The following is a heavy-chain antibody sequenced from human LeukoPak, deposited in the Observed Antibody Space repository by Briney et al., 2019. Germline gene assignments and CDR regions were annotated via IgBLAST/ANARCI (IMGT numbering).Heavy chain of an antibody. J-gene: IGHJ4*02. D-gene: IGHD1-26*01. Sequence: PRGSLRLSCAASGFTFTNAWMSWVRQAPGKGLEWVGRIKRKTDGGTTDYAAPVKGRFTISRDDSKNTLYLQMNSLKTEDTAVYYCTTVDRWELLNIDYWGQGTLVTVSS. V-gene: IGHV3-15*01. CDR3: TTVDRWELLNIDY. CDR1: GFTFTNAW. CDR2: IKRKTDGGTT.